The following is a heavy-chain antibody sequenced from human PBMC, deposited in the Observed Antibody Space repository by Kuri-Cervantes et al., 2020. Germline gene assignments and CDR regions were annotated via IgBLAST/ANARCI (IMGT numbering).Heavy chain of an antibody. CDR1: GGTFSSYA. Sequence: SVKVSCKASGGTFSSYAISWVRQAPGQGLEWMGGIIPIFGTANYAQKFQGRVTITADESTSTAYMELSSLRSEDTAVYYCAGPEAWNYAGGAFDIWGQGTMVTVSS. CDR3: AGPEAWNYAGGAFDI. V-gene: IGHV1-69*13. CDR2: IIPIFGTA. D-gene: IGHD1-7*01. J-gene: IGHJ3*02.